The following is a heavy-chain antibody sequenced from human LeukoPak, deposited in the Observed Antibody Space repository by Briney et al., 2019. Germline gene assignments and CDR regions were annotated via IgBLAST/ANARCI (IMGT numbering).Heavy chain of an antibody. D-gene: IGHD4-11*01. Sequence: GGSLRLSCAASGFTFSSYGMHWVRQAPGKGLEWVAVIWYDGSNKNYADSVKGRFTISRDNSKNTLYLQMNSLRAEDTAVYYCARVADYSNSAHADYRGQGTLVTVSS. CDR3: ARVADYSNSAHADY. CDR1: GFTFSSYG. V-gene: IGHV3-33*01. CDR2: IWYDGSNK. J-gene: IGHJ4*02.